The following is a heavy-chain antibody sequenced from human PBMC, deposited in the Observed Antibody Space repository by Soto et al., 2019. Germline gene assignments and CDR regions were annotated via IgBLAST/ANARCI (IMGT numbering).Heavy chain of an antibody. D-gene: IGHD5-12*01. CDR1: GYTFTSFG. V-gene: IGHV1-18*01. Sequence: QVQLFQSGAEVKKPGASVKVSCKASGYTFTSFGITWVRQAPGQGLEWMGWISGYNGNTDYAQKFQGRVYMTTDTFTRTAYRELRSLRPDDTAVYYCARDNSVEIVADVGNWFDPWGQGTLVTVSS. CDR2: ISGYNGNT. CDR3: ARDNSVEIVADVGNWFDP. J-gene: IGHJ5*02.